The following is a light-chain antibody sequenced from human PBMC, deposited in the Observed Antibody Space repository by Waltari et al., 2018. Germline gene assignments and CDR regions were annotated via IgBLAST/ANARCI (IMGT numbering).Light chain of an antibody. CDR1: QSVFHSSTYGNA. CDR3: QQYYSIPYT. Sequence: DIVMTQSPDFLPVSLGDRAPISCGSSQSVFHSSTYGNAIAWFQQRPGQPPKLLIYWTSTRESGVPDRFSGSGSGTDFTLTISSLQAEDVAVYYCQQYYSIPYTFGPGTKLEIK. CDR2: WTS. J-gene: IGKJ2*01. V-gene: IGKV4-1*01.